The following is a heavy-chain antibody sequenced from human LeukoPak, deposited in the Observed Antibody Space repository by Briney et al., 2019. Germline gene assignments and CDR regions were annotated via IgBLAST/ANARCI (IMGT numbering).Heavy chain of an antibody. CDR3: AKVQTGSTEAFDI. V-gene: IGHV3-23*01. CDR2: ISGSGGST. J-gene: IGHJ3*02. Sequence: GGSLRLSCAASGFTFSSYAMSWVRQAPGKGLEWVSAISGSGGSTYYADSVKGRFTISRDNSKNTLYLQMNSLRVEDTALYYCAKVQTGSTEAFDIWGQGTMVTVSS. D-gene: IGHD1-1*01. CDR1: GFTFSSYA.